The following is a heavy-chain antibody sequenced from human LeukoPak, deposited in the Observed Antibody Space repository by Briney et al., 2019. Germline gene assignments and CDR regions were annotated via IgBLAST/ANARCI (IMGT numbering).Heavy chain of an antibody. CDR3: SRGVVTNYYYYYMDV. Sequence: GGSLRLSCTTSGFTFGDYAMSWFRQAPGKGLEWVGFIRIKGYGGTTEYAANVKGRFTISRDDSKSIAYLQMNSLKTEDTAVYYCSRGVVTNYYYYYMDVWGKGTTVTVSS. CDR1: GFTFGDYA. J-gene: IGHJ6*03. CDR2: IRIKGYGGTT. V-gene: IGHV3-49*03. D-gene: IGHD4-11*01.